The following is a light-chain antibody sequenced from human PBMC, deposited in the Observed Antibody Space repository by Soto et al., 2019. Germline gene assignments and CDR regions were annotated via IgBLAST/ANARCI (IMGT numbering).Light chain of an antibody. Sequence: EIVMTQSPATLSVSPGESATLSCRASQSVSSSYLAWYQQKPGQAPRLLIHGASNRATGIPDRFSGSGSGTDFTLTIGRLEPEDFAVYYCQQYLVTPWTFGQGTKVDIK. V-gene: IGKV3-20*01. CDR2: GAS. CDR3: QQYLVTPWT. CDR1: QSVSSSY. J-gene: IGKJ1*01.